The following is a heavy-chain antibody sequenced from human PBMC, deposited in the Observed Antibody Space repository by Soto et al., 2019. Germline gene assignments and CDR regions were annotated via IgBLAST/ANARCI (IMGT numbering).Heavy chain of an antibody. CDR1: GFTFSSYA. D-gene: IGHD6-13*01. V-gene: IGHV3-23*01. J-gene: IGHJ4*02. CDR3: ARRGSSWYFDY. CDR2: ISGSDGST. Sequence: EVQLLESGGGLVQPGGSLRLSCAASGFTFSSYAMNWVRQAPGKGLEWVSVISGSDGSTYYADSVKGRFTISRDNSKNTLNLQMNSLRAENTAVYYCARRGSSWYFDYWGQGTLVTVSS.